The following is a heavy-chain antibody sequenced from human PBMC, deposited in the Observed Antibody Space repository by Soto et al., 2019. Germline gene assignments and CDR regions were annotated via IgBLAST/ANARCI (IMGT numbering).Heavy chain of an antibody. CDR2: ISETGGGK. CDR1: GVTFNSSA. J-gene: IGHJ5*02. CDR3: AIGRRKTSGSNTWFDP. V-gene: IGHV3-23*01. D-gene: IGHD3-22*01. Sequence: EVQLLESGGGLVQPGGSLRLSCEASGVTFNSSAMNWVRQAPGKGLVWVSTISETGGGKFYADSVKGRFTISRDNSKNTLYLQMHSLRADDTAVYFCAIGRRKTSGSNTWFDPWGRGTLVTVSS.